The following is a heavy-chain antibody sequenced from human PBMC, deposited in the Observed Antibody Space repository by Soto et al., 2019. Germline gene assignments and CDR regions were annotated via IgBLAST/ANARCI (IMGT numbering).Heavy chain of an antibody. D-gene: IGHD6-13*01. V-gene: IGHV1-18*01. CDR3: ARSKYTTTWSGGLDY. Sequence: QVQLVQSGAEVKNPGASVKVSCKASGYTFTNYDINWVRQAPGQGLEWMGWISADTGDTNYAQKLQGRVTMATDTSTSPAYMQLRTLRSDDTAVYYCARSKYTTTWSGGLDYWGQGTLVTVSS. J-gene: IGHJ4*02. CDR1: GYTFTNYD. CDR2: ISADTGDT.